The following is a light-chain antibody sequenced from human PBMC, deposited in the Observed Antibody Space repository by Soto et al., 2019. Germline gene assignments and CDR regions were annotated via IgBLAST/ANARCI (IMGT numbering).Light chain of an antibody. CDR2: EVS. CDR1: SSDVGGYNY. CDR3: SSYTSSSTL. J-gene: IGLJ1*01. Sequence: QSVLTQPASVSGSPGQSITISYTGTSSDVGGYNYVSWYQQHPGKAPKLMIYEVSNRPSGVSNRFSGSKSGNTASLTISGLQAEDEADYYCSSYTSSSTLFGTGTKLNVL. V-gene: IGLV2-14*01.